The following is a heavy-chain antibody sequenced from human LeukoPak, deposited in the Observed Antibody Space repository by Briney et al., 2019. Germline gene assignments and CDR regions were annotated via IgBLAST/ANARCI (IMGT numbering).Heavy chain of an antibody. J-gene: IGHJ4*02. CDR2: IWYDGSKK. CDR1: GFTFINYG. D-gene: IGHD2-21*02. Sequence: PGGSLRLSCAASGFTFINYGMHWLRQAPGKGLEWVAVIWYDGSKKYYADSVKGRFTISRDNSKNTVYLQINSLRAEDTAVYYCARVSPEIVVVTGTGAPDYWGQGTLVTVSS. V-gene: IGHV3-33*01. CDR3: ARVSPEIVVVTGTGAPDY.